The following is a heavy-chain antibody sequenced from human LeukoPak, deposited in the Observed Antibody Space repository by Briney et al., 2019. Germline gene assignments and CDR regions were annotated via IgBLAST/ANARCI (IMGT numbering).Heavy chain of an antibody. CDR1: GGSISRYY. V-gene: IGHV4-4*07. D-gene: IGHD3-22*01. Sequence: SETLSLTCTVSGGSISRYYWSWIRQPAGKGLEWLGRIHTSGSTNYNPSLKSRVTMSIDTSKNQFSLKLYSVTAADTAVYYCARANSYDNSGHYYEFDYWGQGTLVTVSS. J-gene: IGHJ4*02. CDR2: IHTSGST. CDR3: ARANSYDNSGHYYEFDY.